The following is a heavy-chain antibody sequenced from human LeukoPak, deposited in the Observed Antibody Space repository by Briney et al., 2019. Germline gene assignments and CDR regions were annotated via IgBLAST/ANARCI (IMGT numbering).Heavy chain of an antibody. D-gene: IGHD6-13*01. Sequence: PGGSLRLSCAASGFTFSSYNMNWVRQAPGKGLEWVSSISSSSSYIYYADSLKGRFTISRDNAKNSLYLQMNSLRAEDTAVYYCARFMAPAGYFDYWGQGTLVTVSS. CDR1: GFTFSSYN. CDR3: ARFMAPAGYFDY. CDR2: ISSSSSYI. J-gene: IGHJ4*02. V-gene: IGHV3-21*01.